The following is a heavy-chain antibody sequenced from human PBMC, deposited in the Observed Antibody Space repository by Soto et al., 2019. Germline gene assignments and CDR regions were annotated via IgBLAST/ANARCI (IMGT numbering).Heavy chain of an antibody. D-gene: IGHD6-6*01. CDR1: GFSLSTSGVD. CDR3: AHGRPYSNSPEYFFDY. CDR2: IYWVDDK. Sequence: QITLKESGPTLVKPTQTLTLTCTFSGFSLSTSGVDVGWIRQPPGKALEWLALIYWVDDKRYSPSLKSRLTITKDTSKNQVVLTMTNMDPLDTATYYCAHGRPYSNSPEYFFDYWGQGTLVTVSS. V-gene: IGHV2-5*02. J-gene: IGHJ4*02.